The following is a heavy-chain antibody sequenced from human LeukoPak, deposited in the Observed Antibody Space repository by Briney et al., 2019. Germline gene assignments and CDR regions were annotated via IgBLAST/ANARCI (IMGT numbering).Heavy chain of an antibody. CDR1: GFAFSSFA. Sequence: GGSLRLSCTASGFAFSSFAMHWVRQAPGKGLEWVAVISYDGSNKYFADSVKGRFTISRDNSKNTLYLQMNSLRAEDTAVYYCARDQMISAAGLDYWGQGTLVTVSS. D-gene: IGHD6-13*01. CDR2: ISYDGSNK. CDR3: ARDQMISAAGLDY. V-gene: IGHV3-30-3*01. J-gene: IGHJ4*02.